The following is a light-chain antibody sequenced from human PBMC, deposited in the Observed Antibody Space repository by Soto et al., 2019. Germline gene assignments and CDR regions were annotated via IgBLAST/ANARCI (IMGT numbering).Light chain of an antibody. J-gene: IGLJ3*02. V-gene: IGLV1-44*01. CDR3: AAWDDSVSGPV. Sequence: QPVLTQPPSASGTPGQRVSISCSGSSSNIRSNTVNWYQQVPGTAPKLLIYNNNQRPSGVPDRFSGSKSGTSGSLAISGLQSEDEADYYCAAWDDSVSGPVFGGGTKLTVL. CDR2: NNN. CDR1: SSNIRSNT.